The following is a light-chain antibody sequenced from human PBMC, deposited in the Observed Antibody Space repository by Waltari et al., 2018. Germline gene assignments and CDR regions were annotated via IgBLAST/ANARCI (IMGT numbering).Light chain of an antibody. CDR3: QAWESTTVI. J-gene: IGLJ2*01. CDR1: PLQNKN. CDR2: EDT. Sequence: SSELTQPPSVSVSPGQTATITCSGDPLQNKNVCWYQQKPGQSPILIIYEDTKRASGIPERFSGSNSGNTATLTISGTQALDEADYFCQAWESTTVIFGGGTKLTVL. V-gene: IGLV3-1*01.